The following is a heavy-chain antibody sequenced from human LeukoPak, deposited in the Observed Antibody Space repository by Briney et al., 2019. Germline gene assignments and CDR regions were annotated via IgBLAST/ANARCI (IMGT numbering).Heavy chain of an antibody. CDR2: ISGSGGST. D-gene: IGHD1-1*01. J-gene: IGHJ4*02. V-gene: IGHV3-23*01. CDR1: GFTFSSYA. CDR3: AKDQDGTGDY. Sequence: GGSLRLSCAASGFTFSSYATSWVRQAPGKGLEWVSTISGSGGSTYYADSVKGRFTISRDNSKNTLYLQMNSLRAEDTAVYYCAKDQDGTGDYWGQGTLVTVSS.